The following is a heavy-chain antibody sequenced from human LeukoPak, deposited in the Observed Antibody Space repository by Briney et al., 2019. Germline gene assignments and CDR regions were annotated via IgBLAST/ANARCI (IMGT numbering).Heavy chain of an antibody. CDR2: ISPESGGT. D-gene: IGHD2-2*01. Sequence: ASVKVSCKASGYTFTDYYIHWVRQAPGQGLEYMGWISPESGGTNYAQKFQGRVTMTRDTSISTAYMELSRLRPDDTAVYYCARSRRTYEQLRFGYVDYWGQGTLVTVSS. J-gene: IGHJ4*02. CDR1: GYTFTDYY. CDR3: ARSRRTYEQLRFGYVDY. V-gene: IGHV1-2*02.